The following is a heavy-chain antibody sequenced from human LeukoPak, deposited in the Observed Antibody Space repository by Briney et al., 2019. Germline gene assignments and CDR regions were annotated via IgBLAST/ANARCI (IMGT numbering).Heavy chain of an antibody. CDR2: IKSKTDGETV. D-gene: IGHD7-27*01. V-gene: IGHV3-15*05. CDR3: TSAPLTRGGIDY. CDR1: GFSFSLAW. J-gene: IGHJ4*02. Sequence: GGSLRLSCAASGFSFSLAWMSWVRQAPGKGLEWLGRIKSKTDGETVDYAAPVKGRFSISRDDSKNTLYLQMNSLKTEDTAVYYCTSAPLTRGGIDYWGQGTLVTVSS.